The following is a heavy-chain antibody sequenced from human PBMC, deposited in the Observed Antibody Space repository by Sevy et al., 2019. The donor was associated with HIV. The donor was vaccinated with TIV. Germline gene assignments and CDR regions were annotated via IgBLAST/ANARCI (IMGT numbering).Heavy chain of an antibody. CDR1: GFTFSTYP. D-gene: IGHD3-10*01. J-gene: IGHJ3*01. Sequence: GGSLRLSCAASGFTFSTYPMNWVRQAPGKGPEWVSSISFSSNYIYYADSVKGRFTIFRDNAKNSVYLQMNSLRVEDTAVYYCARPYGSGSWEAFDLWGQGTLVTVSS. V-gene: IGHV3-21*01. CDR3: ARPYGSGSWEAFDL. CDR2: ISFSSNYI.